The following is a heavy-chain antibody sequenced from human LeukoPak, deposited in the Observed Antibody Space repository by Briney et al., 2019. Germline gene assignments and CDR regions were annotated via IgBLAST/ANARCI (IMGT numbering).Heavy chain of an antibody. CDR2: INPNSGGT. Sequence: GASVKVSCKASGYTFTGYYMHWARQAPGQGLEWMGWINPNSGGTNYAQKFQGRVTMTRDTSISTAYMELSRLRSDDTAVYYCARSAADGDMLAGRWGQGTLVTVSS. CDR3: ARSAADGDMLAGR. J-gene: IGHJ4*02. D-gene: IGHD6-25*01. CDR1: GYTFTGYY. V-gene: IGHV1-2*02.